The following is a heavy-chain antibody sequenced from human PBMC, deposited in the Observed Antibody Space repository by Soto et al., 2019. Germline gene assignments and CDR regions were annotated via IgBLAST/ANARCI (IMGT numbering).Heavy chain of an antibody. CDR1: GFSFNNHA. D-gene: IGHD3-22*01. V-gene: IGHV3-23*01. Sequence: VGSLRLSCAASGFSFNNHAMTWVRQAPGKGLEWVSGISGSGSTTHDADSVKGRFTISRDNSKDTLYLQMNSLRADDTAAYFCAKDRLMLTMVVVGAFDFWGLGTMVTVSS. CDR3: AKDRLMLTMVVVGAFDF. CDR2: ISGSGSTT. J-gene: IGHJ3*01.